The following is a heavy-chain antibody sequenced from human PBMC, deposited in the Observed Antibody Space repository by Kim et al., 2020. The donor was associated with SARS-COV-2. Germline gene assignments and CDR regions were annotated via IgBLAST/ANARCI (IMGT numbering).Heavy chain of an antibody. J-gene: IGHJ4*02. CDR2: IYYSGST. CDR3: ARTSPYFDY. V-gene: IGHV4-39*07. Sequence: SETLSLTCTVSGGSISSSSYYWGWIRQPPGKGLEWIGSIYYSGSTYYNPSLKSRVTISVDTSKNQFSLKLSSVTAADTAVYYCARTSPYFDYWGQGTLVTVSS. CDR1: GGSISSSSYY.